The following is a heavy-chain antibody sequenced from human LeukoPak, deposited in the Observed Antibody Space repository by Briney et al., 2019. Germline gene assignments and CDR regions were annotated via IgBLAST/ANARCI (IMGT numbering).Heavy chain of an antibody. CDR2: INYSGST. V-gene: IGHV4-59*01. CDR1: GGSISSYY. D-gene: IGHD5-18*01. J-gene: IGHJ4*02. CDR3: ARGASGFSYG. Sequence: SETLSLTCTVSGGSISSYYWSWIRHPPGKGLEGIGDINYSGSTNYNPSRKSRVTISIDTSKNQFSLNLSSVTAADTAVYYCARGASGFSYGWGQGTLVTVSS.